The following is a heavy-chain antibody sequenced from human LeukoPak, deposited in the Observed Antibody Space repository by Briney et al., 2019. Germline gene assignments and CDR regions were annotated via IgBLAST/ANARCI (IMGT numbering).Heavy chain of an antibody. V-gene: IGHV3-23*01. CDR3: AKELRFLEWLLDGGTFDY. CDR2: ISGSGGST. Sequence: GGSLRLSCAASGFTFSSYWMSWVRQAPGKGLEWVSAISGSGGSTYYADSVKGRFTISRDNSKNTLYLQMNSLRAEDTAVYYCAKELRFLEWLLDGGTFDYWGQGTLVTVSS. D-gene: IGHD3-3*01. J-gene: IGHJ4*02. CDR1: GFTFSSYW.